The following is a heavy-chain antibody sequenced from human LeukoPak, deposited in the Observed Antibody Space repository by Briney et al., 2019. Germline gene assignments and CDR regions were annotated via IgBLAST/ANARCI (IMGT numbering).Heavy chain of an antibody. Sequence: SETLSLTCTVSGGSISSGDYYWSWIRQPPGKGLEWIGYIYYSGSTYYNPSLKSRVTISVDTSKNQFSLKLSSVTAADTAVYYCARDSSDMVRGVINYYYYYMEVWGKGTTVTVSS. V-gene: IGHV4-30-4*08. CDR1: GGSISSGDYY. CDR2: IYYSGST. D-gene: IGHD3-10*01. CDR3: ARDSSDMVRGVINYYYYYMEV. J-gene: IGHJ6*03.